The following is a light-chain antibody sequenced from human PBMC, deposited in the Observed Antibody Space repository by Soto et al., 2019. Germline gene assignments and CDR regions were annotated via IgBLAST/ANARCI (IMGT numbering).Light chain of an antibody. V-gene: IGLV2-23*01. CDR1: SRDVGGYNL. CDR2: EGS. Sequence: QSVLTQPASVSGSPGQSITISCTGTSRDVGGYNLVSWYQQHPGKAPKLMIYEGSKRPSGVSNRFSGSKSGNTASLTISGLQAEDEADYYCCSYAGSSTLVFGGGTKLTVL. CDR3: CSYAGSSTLV. J-gene: IGLJ2*01.